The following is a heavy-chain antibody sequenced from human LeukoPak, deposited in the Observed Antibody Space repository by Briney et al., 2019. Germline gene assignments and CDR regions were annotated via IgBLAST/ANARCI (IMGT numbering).Heavy chain of an antibody. V-gene: IGHV3-9*01. CDR2: INWNGGGT. CDR1: GFTFKDYG. J-gene: IGHJ6*02. Sequence: PGGSLRLSCAATGFTFKDYGMHWVRQPPGKGLEWVSSINWNGGGTVYADSVKGRFTISRDNAKNSLYLQLSSLRPEDTALYYCAKHMRATNTYSFFGLDVWGQGTTVTVSS. D-gene: IGHD1-26*01. CDR3: AKHMRATNTYSFFGLDV.